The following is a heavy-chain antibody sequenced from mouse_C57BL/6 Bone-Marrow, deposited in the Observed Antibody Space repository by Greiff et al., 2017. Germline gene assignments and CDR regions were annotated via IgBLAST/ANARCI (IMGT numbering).Heavy chain of an antibody. CDR3: ARSVVGAMDD. Sequence: VQLQQSGAELVMPGASVKLSCKASGYTFTSYWMHWVKQRPGQGLEWIGEIDPSDSYTNYNQKFKGKSTMTVDKSSSTAYMQLSSLTSEDSAVYYCARSVVGAMDDWGQGTSVTVSS. CDR2: IDPSDSYT. J-gene: IGHJ4*01. CDR1: GYTFTSYW. D-gene: IGHD1-1*01. V-gene: IGHV1-69*01.